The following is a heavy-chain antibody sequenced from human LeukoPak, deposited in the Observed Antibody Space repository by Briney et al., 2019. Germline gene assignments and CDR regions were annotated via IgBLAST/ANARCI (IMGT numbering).Heavy chain of an antibody. CDR2: IYHSGST. Sequence: SETLSLTCTVSGYSISSGYYWGWIRQPPGKGLEWIGSIYHSGSTYYNPSLKSRVTISVDTSKNQFSLKLSSVTAADTAVYYCARATVTNDAFDIWGQGTMVTVSS. CDR1: GYSISSGYY. CDR3: ARATVTNDAFDI. V-gene: IGHV4-38-2*02. J-gene: IGHJ3*02. D-gene: IGHD4-17*01.